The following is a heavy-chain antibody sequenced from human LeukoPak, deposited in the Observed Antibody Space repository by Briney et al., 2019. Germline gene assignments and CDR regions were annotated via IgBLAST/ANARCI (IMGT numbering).Heavy chain of an antibody. V-gene: IGHV4-34*01. J-gene: IGHJ4*02. CDR2: INHSGST. CDR1: GGSFSGYY. Sequence: IPSQTLSLTCAVYGGSFSGYYWSWIRQPPGKGLEWIGEINHSGSTNYNPSLKSRVTISVDTSMNQFSLKLSSVTAADTAVYYCARGWAQYSSSWSADYWGQGTLVTVSS. CDR3: ARGWAQYSSSWSADY. D-gene: IGHD6-13*01.